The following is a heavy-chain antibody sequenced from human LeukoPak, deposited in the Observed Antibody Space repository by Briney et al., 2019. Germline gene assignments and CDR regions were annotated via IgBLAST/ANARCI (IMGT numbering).Heavy chain of an antibody. CDR2: IIPIFGTA. CDR1: GGTFSSYA. J-gene: IGHJ4*02. V-gene: IGHV1-69*05. D-gene: IGHD4-11*01. CDR3: TRPPTITTWRIFDF. Sequence: ASVKVSCKASGGTFSSYAISWVRQAPGQGLEWMGRIIPIFGTANYAQKFQGRVTITTDESTSTAYMELSSLRSDDTAVYYCTRPPTITTWRIFDFWGQGTLVTVSS.